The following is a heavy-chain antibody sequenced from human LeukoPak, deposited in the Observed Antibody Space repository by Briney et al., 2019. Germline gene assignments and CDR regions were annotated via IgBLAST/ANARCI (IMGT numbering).Heavy chain of an antibody. CDR2: IYYSGST. CDR1: GGSISSYY. Sequence: PSETLSLTCAVSGGSISSYYWSWIRQPPGKGLEWIGYIYYSGSTNYNPSLKSRVTISVDTSKNQFSLKLSSVTAADTAVYYCAREGWSSGGSGGAFYYFDYWGQGTLVTVSS. V-gene: IGHV4-59*01. D-gene: IGHD3-16*01. J-gene: IGHJ4*02. CDR3: AREGWSSGGSGGAFYYFDY.